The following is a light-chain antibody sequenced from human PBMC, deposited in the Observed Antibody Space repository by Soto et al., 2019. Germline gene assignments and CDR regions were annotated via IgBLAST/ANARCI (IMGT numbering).Light chain of an antibody. Sequence: QSVLTQPASVSGSPGQSITISCTGTSSDVGGYNYVSWYQQHPGKAPKVMIYDVSNRPSGVSNRFSGSKSGNTASLTISGLQAEDEDDYYCSSYTSSSTRVFGGGTKVTVL. V-gene: IGLV2-14*01. J-gene: IGLJ2*01. CDR2: DVS. CDR3: SSYTSSSTRV. CDR1: SSDVGGYNY.